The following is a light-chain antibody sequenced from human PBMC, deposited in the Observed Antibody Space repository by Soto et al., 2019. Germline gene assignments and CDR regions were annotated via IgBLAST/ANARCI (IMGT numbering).Light chain of an antibody. Sequence: NVLTHCPGAMSLYTGERATLSCGASQSVSSSYLAWYQQKPGQAPRLLIYGASTRATGIPDRFSGSGSGTDFTLTIIRLEPEDFAVYYCQQYGSSPRTFGQGTKVDIK. V-gene: IGKV3-20*01. CDR2: GAS. CDR3: QQYGSSPRT. J-gene: IGKJ1*01. CDR1: QSVSSSY.